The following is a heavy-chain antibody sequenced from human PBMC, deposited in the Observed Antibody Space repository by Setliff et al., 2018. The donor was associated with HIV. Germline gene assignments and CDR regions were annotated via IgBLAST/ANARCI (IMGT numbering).Heavy chain of an antibody. CDR1: GASVSSGGFY. CDR3: ARAPGPYGDYNWFDP. CDR2: LYYTGST. J-gene: IGHJ5*02. Sequence: PSETLSLTCTVSGASVSSGGFYWSWIRQPPGKGLEWIGYLYYTGSTYYNPSLKSRVTISLDTSRNQFSLKLSSVTAADTAVYYCARAPGPYGDYNWFDPWGQGALVTV. V-gene: IGHV4-30-4*08. D-gene: IGHD4-17*01.